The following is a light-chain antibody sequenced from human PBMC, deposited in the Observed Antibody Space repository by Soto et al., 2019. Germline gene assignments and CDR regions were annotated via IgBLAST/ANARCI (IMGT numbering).Light chain of an antibody. J-gene: IGLJ2*01. Sequence: QSVLTQPASVSGSPGQSITISCTGTSSDVGGYNYVSWYQQHPGKAPKLMIYDVSNRPSGVSNRFSGSKSGNTASLTISGLQAEDEADYYCSSYTSSSTYVVSGGGTQLTVL. CDR3: SSYTSSSTYVV. CDR2: DVS. V-gene: IGLV2-14*01. CDR1: SSDVGGYNY.